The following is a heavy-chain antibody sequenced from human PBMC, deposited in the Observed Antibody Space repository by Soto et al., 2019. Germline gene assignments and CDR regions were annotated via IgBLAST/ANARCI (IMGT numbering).Heavy chain of an antibody. CDR3: ARLPHSSSWSDGDYYYGMDV. V-gene: IGHV4-34*01. CDR2: INHSGST. J-gene: IGHJ6*02. CDR1: GGSFSGYY. D-gene: IGHD6-13*01. Sequence: QVQLQQWGAGLLKPSETLSLTCAVYGGSFSGYYWSWIRQPPGKGLEWIGEINHSGSTNYNPSLKSRVTISVDTSKNQFSLKLSSVTAADTAVYYCARLPHSSSWSDGDYYYGMDVWGQGTTVTVSS.